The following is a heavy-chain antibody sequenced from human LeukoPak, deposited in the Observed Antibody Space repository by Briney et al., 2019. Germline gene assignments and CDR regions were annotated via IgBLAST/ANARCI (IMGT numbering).Heavy chain of an antibody. CDR3: ARGQYCSSTSCYGTDAFDI. CDR1: GFTFSDHY. Sequence: GGSLRLSCAASGFTFSDHYMDWVRQAPGKGLEWVGRTRIKANSYTTEYAASVKGRFTISRDDSKNSLYLQMNSLKTEDTAVYYCARGQYCSSTSCYGTDAFDIWGQGTMVTVSS. CDR2: TRIKANSYTT. D-gene: IGHD2-2*01. V-gene: IGHV3-72*01. J-gene: IGHJ3*02.